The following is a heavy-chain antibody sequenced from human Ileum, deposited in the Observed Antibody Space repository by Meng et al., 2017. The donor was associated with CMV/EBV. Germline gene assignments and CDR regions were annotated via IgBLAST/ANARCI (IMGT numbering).Heavy chain of an antibody. J-gene: IGHJ5*01. CDR2: TSVHNGNT. CDR3: ARAGNYNYALVS. V-gene: IGHV1-18*01. CDR1: GNTFSHSG. D-gene: IGHD5-24*01. Sequence: CRASGNTFSHSGITWVRQAPGQGLEWIGWTSVHNGNTKYAQRFQDRVIMTTDTSTTTAYMEMRSLRSDDTAIYYCARAGNYNYALVSWGQGTLVTVSS.